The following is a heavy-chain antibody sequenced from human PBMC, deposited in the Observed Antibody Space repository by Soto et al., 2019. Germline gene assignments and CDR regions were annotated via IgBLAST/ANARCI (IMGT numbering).Heavy chain of an antibody. V-gene: IGHV1-18*01. CDR2: ISAYNGNT. CDR1: GYTFTSYG. J-gene: IGHJ6*02. CDR3: ARDGELGYYYYGMDV. D-gene: IGHD7-27*01. Sequence: ASVKVSCKASGYTFTSYGISWVRQAPGQGLDWMGWISAYNGNTNYAQKLQGRVTMTTDTSTSTAYMELRSLRSDDTAVYYCARDGELGYYYYGMDVWGQGTTVTVSS.